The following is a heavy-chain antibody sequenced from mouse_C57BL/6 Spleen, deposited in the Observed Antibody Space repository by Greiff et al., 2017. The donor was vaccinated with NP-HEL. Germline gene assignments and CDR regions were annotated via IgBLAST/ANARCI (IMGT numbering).Heavy chain of an antibody. CDR1: GFSLTSYG. CDR3: AKNRGLLRYYAMDY. V-gene: IGHV2-4*01. Sequence: QVQLKESGPGLVQPSQSLSITCTVSGFSLTSYGVHWVRQPPGKGLEWLGVIWSGGSTDYNAAFISRLSISKDNSKSQVFFKMNSLQADDTAIYYCAKNRGLLRYYAMDYWGQGTSVTVSS. J-gene: IGHJ4*01. CDR2: IWSGGST. D-gene: IGHD2-3*01.